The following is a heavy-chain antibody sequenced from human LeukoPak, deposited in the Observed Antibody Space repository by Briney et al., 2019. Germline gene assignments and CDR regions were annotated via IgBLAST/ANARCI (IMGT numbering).Heavy chain of an antibody. CDR2: IIPIFGTA. D-gene: IGHD5-18*01. CDR1: GGTFSSYA. J-gene: IGHJ4*02. CDR3: ARRGYSYGFFDC. Sequence: SVKVSCKASGGTFSSYAISWVRQAPGQGLEWMGGIIPIFGTANYAQKFQGRVTITADESTSTAYMELSSLRSEDTAVYYCARRGYSYGFFDCWGQGTLVTVSS. V-gene: IGHV1-69*13.